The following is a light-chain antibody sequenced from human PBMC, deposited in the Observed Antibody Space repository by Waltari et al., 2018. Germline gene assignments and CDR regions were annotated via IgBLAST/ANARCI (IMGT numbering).Light chain of an antibody. CDR1: RSNIGRTT. CDR3: AAWDDSLNGPV. CDR2: SNN. V-gene: IGLV1-44*01. J-gene: IGLJ2*01. Sequence: QSGLTQPPSASGTPGQRVTISCSGSRSNIGRTTVNWYQQLPGTAPKLLIYSNNQRPSGVPDRFSGSKSGTSASLAISGLQSEDEADYYCAAWDDSLNGPVFGGGTKLTVL.